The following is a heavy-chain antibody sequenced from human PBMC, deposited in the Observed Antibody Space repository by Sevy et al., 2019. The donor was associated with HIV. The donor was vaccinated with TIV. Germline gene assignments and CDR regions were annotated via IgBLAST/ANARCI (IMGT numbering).Heavy chain of an antibody. CDR1: GFTFSSYE. CDR2: ISNSGSII. V-gene: IGHV3-48*03. CDR3: AREDGSRQYFQY. J-gene: IGHJ1*01. D-gene: IGHD6-13*01. Sequence: GGSLRLSCVASGFTFSSYEMNWVRQAPGKGLEWVSHISNSGSIIYYEDSVKGRFTISGDNAKNSLYLQMNSLTAEDTAVYYCAREDGSRQYFQYWGQGTLVTVSS.